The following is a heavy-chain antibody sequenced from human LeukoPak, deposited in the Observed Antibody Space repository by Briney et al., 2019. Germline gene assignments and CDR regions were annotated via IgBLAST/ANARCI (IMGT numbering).Heavy chain of an antibody. J-gene: IGHJ4*02. V-gene: IGHV4-59*01. CDR3: ARQSGSGWYELDF. D-gene: IGHD6-19*01. CDR1: GGSISSYY. Sequence: SETLSLTCTVSGGSISSYYWSWIRQPPGKGLEWIGYIYYSGSTTYNPSLKSRVTISVDTSKNQFSLNLSSVTAADTAVYYCARQSGSGWYELDFWGQGTLVTVSS. CDR2: IYYSGST.